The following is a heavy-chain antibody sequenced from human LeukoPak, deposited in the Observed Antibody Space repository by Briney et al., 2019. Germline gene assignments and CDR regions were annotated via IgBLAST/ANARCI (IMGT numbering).Heavy chain of an antibody. D-gene: IGHD3-22*01. J-gene: IGHJ4*02. CDR1: GYTFTTYH. CDR2: INPGDGTT. Sequence: ASVKVSCKASGYTFTTYHIHWVRQAPGQGLEWMGIINPGDGTTSYAQKFQGRVTMTRDTSTSTVYMELRSLRSEDTAVYYCARAPANKYDSRLSEDYWGQGTLVTVSS. CDR3: ARAPANKYDSRLSEDY. V-gene: IGHV1-46*01.